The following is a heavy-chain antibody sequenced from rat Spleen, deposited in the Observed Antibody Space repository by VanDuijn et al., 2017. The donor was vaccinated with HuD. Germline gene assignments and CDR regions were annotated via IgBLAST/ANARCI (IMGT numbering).Heavy chain of an antibody. J-gene: IGHJ3*01. CDR1: GFTFSNYD. V-gene: IGHV5S23*01. CDR2: IRPSGSNT. D-gene: IGHD4-3*01. CDR3: ATYNSGYDWFAY. Sequence: EVQLVESGGGLVQPGRSLKLSCAASGFTFSNYDMAWVRQAPTKGLEWVASIRPSGSNTYYRDSVKGRFTLSRDNTKSTLYLQMDSLRSEDTATYYCATYNSGYDWFAYWGQGTLVTVSS.